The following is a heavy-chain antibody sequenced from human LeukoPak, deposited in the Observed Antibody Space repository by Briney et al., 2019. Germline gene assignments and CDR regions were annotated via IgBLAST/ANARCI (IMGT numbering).Heavy chain of an antibody. CDR3: ARLYYYDSSGYYNGNY. D-gene: IGHD3-22*01. CDR2: IYPGDSDT. Sequence: GESLKISCKGSGYTFTNYWIGWVRQMPGKGLDFMGIIYPGDSDTRYSPSFQGQVTISADKSFTTAYLQWSSLKASGTAMYYCARLYYYDSSGYYNGNYWGQGTLVTVSS. J-gene: IGHJ4*02. V-gene: IGHV5-51*01. CDR1: GYTFTNYW.